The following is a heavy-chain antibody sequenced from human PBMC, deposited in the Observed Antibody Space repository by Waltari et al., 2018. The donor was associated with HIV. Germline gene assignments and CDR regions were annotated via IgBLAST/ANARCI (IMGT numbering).Heavy chain of an antibody. CDR1: GFSGGRNY. Sequence: EVQLVESGGGLIQPGGSLRLSWAVSGFSGGRNYMSWVRQAPGKGLEWVSVMYSGGSTYYSDSAKGRFTISRDESKNTLYLQMNSLRAEDTAVYYCARDRGSSPNDAFDIWGQGTMVTVSS. CDR2: MYSGGST. CDR3: ARDRGSSPNDAFDI. J-gene: IGHJ3*02. D-gene: IGHD6-6*01. V-gene: IGHV3-53*01.